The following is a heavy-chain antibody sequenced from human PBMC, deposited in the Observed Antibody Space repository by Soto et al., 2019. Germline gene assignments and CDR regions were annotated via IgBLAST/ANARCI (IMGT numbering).Heavy chain of an antibody. J-gene: IGHJ4*02. V-gene: IGHV3-9*01. CDR3: VRGRGPMNRGYFYS. CDR1: GFKFDDFA. CDR2: INWDSGDK. D-gene: IGHD3-10*01. Sequence: VQMVESGGGLVKPGMALRLSCVTSGFKFDDFAMHWVRQGQGKGLEWVAGINWDSGDKDYGESAKGRFVISRDNGKRSLDLQLNSLRPEDTAVYYCVRGRGPMNRGYFYSWVRGTLVTVSP.